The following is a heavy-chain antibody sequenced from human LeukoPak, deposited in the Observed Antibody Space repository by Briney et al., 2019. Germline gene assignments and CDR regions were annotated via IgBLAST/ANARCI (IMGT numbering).Heavy chain of an antibody. J-gene: IGHJ5*02. V-gene: IGHV1-46*01. CDR1: GGTFSSYA. CDR3: ARDNSQGDSAWWFDP. CDR2: INPSGDNT. D-gene: IGHD1-26*01. Sequence: ASVKVSCKTSGGTFSSYAMSWVRQAPGQGLEWMGIINPSGDNTLYAQKFQGRVTMTRDIATSTDYMEVSSLKSEDTAVYYCARDNSQGDSAWWFDPWGQGTLVTVSS.